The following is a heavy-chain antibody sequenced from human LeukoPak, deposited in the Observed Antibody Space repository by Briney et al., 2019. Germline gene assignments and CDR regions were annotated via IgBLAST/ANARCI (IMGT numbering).Heavy chain of an antibody. Sequence: GGSLRLSCAASGFTFSSYAMSWVRQAPGKGLEWVSAISGSGGSTYYADSVKGRFTISRDNSKNTLYLQMNSLRAEDTAVYYCAKDPTMVQGVITDYWGQGTLVTVSS. CDR1: GFTFSSYA. D-gene: IGHD3-10*01. J-gene: IGHJ4*02. CDR3: AKDPTMVQGVITDY. V-gene: IGHV3-23*01. CDR2: ISGSGGST.